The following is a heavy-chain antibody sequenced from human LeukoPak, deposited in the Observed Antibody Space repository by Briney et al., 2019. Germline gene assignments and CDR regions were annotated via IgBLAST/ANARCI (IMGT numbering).Heavy chain of an antibody. CDR2: IIPILGIA. J-gene: IGHJ6*02. V-gene: IGHV1-69*04. CDR3: ARVAGYQLPQSWYYYGMDV. CDR1: GGTFSSYA. Sequence: SVKVSCKASGGTFSSYAISWVRQAPGQGLEWMGRIIPILGIANYAQKFQGRVTITADKSTSTAYMELSSLRSEDTAVCYCARVAGYQLPQSWYYYGMDVWGQGTTVTVSS. D-gene: IGHD2-2*01.